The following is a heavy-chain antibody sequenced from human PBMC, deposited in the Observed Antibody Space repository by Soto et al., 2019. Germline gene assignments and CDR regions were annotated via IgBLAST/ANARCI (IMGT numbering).Heavy chain of an antibody. Sequence: PGGSLRLSCAASGFTFSNYWMCWVRQAPGGGLVWVSRINNAGSNTFYADSVKGRFTISGDHAKNTLLLQMNSLRAEDTALYYCAAEVLTPGDLPFDMWGQGTMVTVSS. CDR1: GFTFSNYW. V-gene: IGHV3-74*01. D-gene: IGHD3-16*01. CDR3: AAEVLTPGDLPFDM. J-gene: IGHJ3*02. CDR2: INNAGSNT.